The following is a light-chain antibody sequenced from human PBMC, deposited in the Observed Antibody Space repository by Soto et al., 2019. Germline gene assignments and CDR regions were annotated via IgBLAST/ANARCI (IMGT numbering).Light chain of an antibody. Sequence: DIQMTQSPSSLSASIGDRVILTCQASQDIANSLHWYQHKPGKAPKLLIYDASTLERGVPARFSGSGSGTDSSFTISSLQPEDIATYYCQQYENLPPTFGQGTRLEIK. V-gene: IGKV1-33*01. J-gene: IGKJ5*01. CDR1: QDIANS. CDR2: DAS. CDR3: QQYENLPPT.